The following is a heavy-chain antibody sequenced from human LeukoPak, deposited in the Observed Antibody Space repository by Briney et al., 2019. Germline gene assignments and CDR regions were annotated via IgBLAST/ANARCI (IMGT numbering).Heavy chain of an antibody. Sequence: GRSLRLSCAASGFTFDDYAMHWVRQAPGKGLEWVSGISWNSGSIGYADSVKGRFTISRDNAKNSLCLQMNSLRAEDTALYYCAKDIRAYSSSFGDYWGQGTLVTVSS. V-gene: IGHV3-9*01. D-gene: IGHD6-13*01. CDR3: AKDIRAYSSSFGDY. CDR1: GFTFDDYA. J-gene: IGHJ4*02. CDR2: ISWNSGSI.